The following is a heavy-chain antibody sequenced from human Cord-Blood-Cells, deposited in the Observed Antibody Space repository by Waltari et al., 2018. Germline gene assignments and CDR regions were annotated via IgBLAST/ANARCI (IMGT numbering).Heavy chain of an antibody. D-gene: IGHD3-3*01. Sequence: QLQLQESGPGLVKPSETLSLTCTVSGGSISSSSYYWGWIRQPPGKGLEWIGSIYYSGSTYYNPSLKSRVTISVDTSKTQFSRKLGSVTAADTAVYYCARGRIFGVVIEGWFDPWGQGTLVTVSS. V-gene: IGHV4-39*01. CDR2: IYYSGST. CDR3: ARGRIFGVVIEGWFDP. CDR1: GGSISSSSYY. J-gene: IGHJ5*02.